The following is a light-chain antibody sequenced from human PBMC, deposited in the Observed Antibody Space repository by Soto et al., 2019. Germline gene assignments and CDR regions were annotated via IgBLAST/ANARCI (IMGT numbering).Light chain of an antibody. CDR1: SSDVGGYNY. J-gene: IGLJ1*01. Sequence: QSALTQPASVSGSPGQSITVSCTGTSSDVGGYNYVSWYQQHPGKAPRLLIYDVTNRPSGVSNRFSGSKSGNTASLTISGLQAEDEADYYCSSYRRGSTYVFGTGTTVTVL. CDR2: DVT. CDR3: SSYRRGSTYV. V-gene: IGLV2-14*03.